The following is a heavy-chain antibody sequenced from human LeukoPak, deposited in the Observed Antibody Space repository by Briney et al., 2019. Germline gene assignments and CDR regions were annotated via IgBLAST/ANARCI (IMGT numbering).Heavy chain of an antibody. D-gene: IGHD6-13*01. CDR3: ARGGDSSSWSVDH. CDR1: GASISSFY. V-gene: IGHV4-4*07. J-gene: IGHJ4*02. CDR2: IYTSGSA. Sequence: SETLSLTCKVSGASISSFYWGWIRQPAGKGLEWIGRIYTSGSANYNPSLKSRVTMSVDTSKNQFSLRLTSVTAADTAVYYCARGGDSSSWSVDHWGQGTLVAVSS.